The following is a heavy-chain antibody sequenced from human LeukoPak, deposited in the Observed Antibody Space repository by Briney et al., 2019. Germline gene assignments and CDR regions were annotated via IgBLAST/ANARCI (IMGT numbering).Heavy chain of an antibody. CDR1: GFTFDDYG. Sequence: GGSLRLSCAASGFTFDDYGMSWVREAPGKGLEWVSGINWSGSSTGYADSVKGRFTISRDNAKNSLYLQMNSLRAEDTALYYCARVPHYYGSGTYLSYFDYWGQGTLVTVSS. CDR2: INWSGSST. V-gene: IGHV3-20*04. J-gene: IGHJ4*02. D-gene: IGHD3-10*01. CDR3: ARVPHYYGSGTYLSYFDY.